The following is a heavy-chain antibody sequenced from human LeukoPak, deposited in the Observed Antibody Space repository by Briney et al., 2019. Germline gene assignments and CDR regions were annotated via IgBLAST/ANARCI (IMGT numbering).Heavy chain of an antibody. CDR3: ARGPSSDSRGLDYFDY. V-gene: IGHV1-2*02. CDR2: INPKSGGT. CDR1: AYSINDYY. Sequence: DAVKVSCKASAYSINDYYMYWVRQAPGQGLEWMGWINPKSGGTNYAQKFQGRVTMTRDTSINTAYMDLSRLTSDDTALYYCARGPSSDSRGLDYFDYWGQGTLVTVSS. D-gene: IGHD3-22*01. J-gene: IGHJ4*02.